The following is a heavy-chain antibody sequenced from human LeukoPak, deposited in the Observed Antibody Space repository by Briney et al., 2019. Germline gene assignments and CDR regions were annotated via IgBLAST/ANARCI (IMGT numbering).Heavy chain of an antibody. Sequence: SETLSLTCTVPGYSISSDYYWGWVRRPPGKGLEWIGSIYHSGSTYYNPSLKSRATISVDTSKNQFSLKLSSVTAADTAVYYCVRGRYSSGWFKDKNWFDPWGQGIPVTVSS. CDR1: GYSISSDYY. CDR3: VRGRYSSGWFKDKNWFDP. V-gene: IGHV4-38-2*02. CDR2: IYHSGST. J-gene: IGHJ5*02. D-gene: IGHD6-19*01.